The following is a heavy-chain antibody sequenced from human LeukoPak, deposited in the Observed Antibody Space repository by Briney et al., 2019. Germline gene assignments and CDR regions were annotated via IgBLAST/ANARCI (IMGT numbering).Heavy chain of an antibody. CDR1: GYTFTGYY. V-gene: IGHV1-2*02. Sequence: ASVKVSCKASGYTFTGYYMHWVRQAPGQGLEWMGWINPNSGGTNYAQKFQGRVTMTRDTSISTAYMELSRLRSDDTAVYYCARLAGYCSGGSCYGRGYYFDYWGQGTLVTVSS. J-gene: IGHJ4*02. CDR2: INPNSGGT. CDR3: ARLAGYCSGGSCYGRGYYFDY. D-gene: IGHD2-15*01.